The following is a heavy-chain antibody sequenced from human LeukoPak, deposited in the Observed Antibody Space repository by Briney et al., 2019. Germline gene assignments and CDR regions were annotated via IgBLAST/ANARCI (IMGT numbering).Heavy chain of an antibody. CDR1: GGSISSSNW. D-gene: IGHD6-13*01. CDR2: IYQSGST. V-gene: IGHV4-4*02. J-gene: IGHJ3*02. Sequence: SETLSLTCAVSGGSISSSNWWSWVRQRPGKGLEWIGEIYQSGSTNYNPSLKSRVTISVDKSKNQFSLKLSSVTAADTAVYYCARVGWVAAGRASGNAFDIWGQGTMVTVSS. CDR3: ARVGWVAAGRASGNAFDI.